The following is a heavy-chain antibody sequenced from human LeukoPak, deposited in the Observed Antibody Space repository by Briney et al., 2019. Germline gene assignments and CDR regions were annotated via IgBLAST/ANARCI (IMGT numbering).Heavy chain of an antibody. J-gene: IGHJ6*03. CDR2: ISGSGGNT. D-gene: IGHD2-15*01. CDR1: GFTLSSHG. Sequence: GGSLRLSCAASGFTLSSHGMNWVRQAPGKGLEWVSGISGSGGNTYYADSVKGRFTISRDNSKNTLYLQMNSLRAEDTAIYYCAKNTDRGAYCSGGSCYPYYYYYTDVWGEGTTVTISS. V-gene: IGHV3-23*01. CDR3: AKNTDRGAYCSGGSCYPYYYYYTDV.